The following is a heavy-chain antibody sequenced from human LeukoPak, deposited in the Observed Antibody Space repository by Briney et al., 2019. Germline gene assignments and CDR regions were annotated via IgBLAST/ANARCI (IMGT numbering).Heavy chain of an antibody. D-gene: IGHD2-2*01. CDR2: IYHSGST. V-gene: IGHV4-59*12. Sequence: PSETLSLTCTVSGGSISSYYWSWIRQPPGKGLEWIGYIYHSGSTYYNPSLKSRVTISVDRSKNQFSLKLSSVTAADTAVYYCARGVVVPAAVDYWGQGTLVTVSS. J-gene: IGHJ4*02. CDR1: GGSISSYY. CDR3: ARGVVVPAAVDY.